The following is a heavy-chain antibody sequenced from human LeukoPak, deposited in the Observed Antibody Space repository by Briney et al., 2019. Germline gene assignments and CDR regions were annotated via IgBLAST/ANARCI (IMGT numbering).Heavy chain of an antibody. D-gene: IGHD3-22*01. CDR2: IYTSGST. CDR3: ARRPRGITMIVDDAFDI. Sequence: PSETLSLTCTVSGGSISSGSYYWSRIRQPAGKGLEWIGRIYTSGSTNYNPSLKSRVTISVDTSKNQFSLKLSSVTAADTAVYYCARRPRGITMIVDDAFDIWGQGTMVTVSS. CDR1: GGSISSGSYY. J-gene: IGHJ3*02. V-gene: IGHV4-61*02.